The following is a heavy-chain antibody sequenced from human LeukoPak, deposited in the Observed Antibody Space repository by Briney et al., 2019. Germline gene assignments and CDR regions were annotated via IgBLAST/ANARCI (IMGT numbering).Heavy chain of an antibody. Sequence: SQTLSLTCTVSGGSISSGGYYWSWTRQHPGKGLEWIGYIYYSGSTYYNPSLKSRVTISVDTSKNQFSLKLSSVTAADTAVYYCARDHSSSIDYWGQGTLVTVSS. D-gene: IGHD6-6*01. CDR3: ARDHSSSIDY. CDR1: GGSISSGGYY. J-gene: IGHJ4*02. CDR2: IYYSGST. V-gene: IGHV4-31*03.